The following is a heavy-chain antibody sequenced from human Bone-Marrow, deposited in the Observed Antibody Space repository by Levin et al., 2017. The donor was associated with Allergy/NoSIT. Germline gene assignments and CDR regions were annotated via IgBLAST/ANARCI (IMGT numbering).Heavy chain of an antibody. CDR1: GFTFSSYA. Sequence: GGSLRLSCAASGFTFSSYAMHWVRQAPGKGLEWVAVISYDGSNKYYADSVKGRFTISRDNSKNTLYLQMNSLRAEDTAVYYCARGYPGILWFGELSFDYWGQGTLVTVSS. CDR3: ARGYPGILWFGELSFDY. V-gene: IGHV3-30-3*01. CDR2: ISYDGSNK. D-gene: IGHD3-10*01. J-gene: IGHJ4*02.